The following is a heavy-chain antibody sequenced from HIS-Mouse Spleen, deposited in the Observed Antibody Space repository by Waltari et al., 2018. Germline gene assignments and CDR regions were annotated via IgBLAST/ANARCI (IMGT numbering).Heavy chain of an antibody. J-gene: IGHJ4*02. V-gene: IGHV1-2*02. CDR2: INPNSGGT. CDR3: ARDQGLGIDY. CDR1: GYTFTAYY. D-gene: IGHD7-27*01. Sequence: VQLVQSGAEVKHPGASVTVACTASGYTFTAYYRHWVRQAPGQGLEWMGWINPNSGGTNYAQKFQGRVTMTRETSISTAYMELSRLRSDDTAVYYCARDQGLGIDYWGQGTLVTVSS.